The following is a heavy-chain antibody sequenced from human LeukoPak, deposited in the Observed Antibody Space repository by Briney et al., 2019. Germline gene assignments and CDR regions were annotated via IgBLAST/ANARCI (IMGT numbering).Heavy chain of an antibody. J-gene: IGHJ3*02. CDR1: GFTFSSYG. CDR3: ARESWSDSVAFDI. V-gene: IGHV3-48*01. CDR2: ISSSGSTI. Sequence: GGSLRLSCAASGFTFSSYGMNWVRQAPGKGLEWVSYISSSGSTIYYADSVKGRFTISRDSSKRTLYLQMNSLRAEDTAMYYCARESWSDSVAFDIWGLGTMVIVSS. D-gene: IGHD3-3*01.